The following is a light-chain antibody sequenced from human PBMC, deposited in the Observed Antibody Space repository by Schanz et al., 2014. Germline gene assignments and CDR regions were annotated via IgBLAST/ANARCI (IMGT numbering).Light chain of an antibody. CDR3: AAWDDRLNGTV. J-gene: IGLJ7*01. V-gene: IGLV2-11*01. Sequence: QSALTQPRSVSGSPGQSVTISCTGTSSDVGTYNYVSWYQQHPGKAPKLMIYDVSKRPSGVPDRFSGSKSGNTASLAISGLQSEDEADYYCAAWDDRLNGTVFGGGTQLTVL. CDR2: DVS. CDR1: SSDVGTYNY.